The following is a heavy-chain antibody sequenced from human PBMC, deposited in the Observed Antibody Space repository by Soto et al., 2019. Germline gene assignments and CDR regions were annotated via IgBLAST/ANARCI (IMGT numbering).Heavy chain of an antibody. Sequence: QLLQSGGGLVQPGGSLTLSCAASGFTFGTTDMSWVRQAPGEGLEWVSTIDGSGGITYYADSVKGRFTISRDNSRNTVYLQTNSLRGDDTALYYCVKNSGWFNTWGQGDLVTVSS. V-gene: IGHV3-23*01. CDR3: VKNSGWFNT. J-gene: IGHJ5*02. CDR2: IDGSGGIT. CDR1: GFTFGTTD. D-gene: IGHD3-10*01.